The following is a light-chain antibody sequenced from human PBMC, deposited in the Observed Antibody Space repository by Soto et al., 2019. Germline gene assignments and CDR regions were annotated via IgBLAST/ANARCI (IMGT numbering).Light chain of an antibody. Sequence: DIQMTQSPSSLSASVGDRVTITCRASQNINRYVNWYQQKPGKAPKLLIYAATSLQSGVPSRFSGSGSGTDFTLTISSLQPEDFATYYCQQSYSTPITFGQGTRLEIK. CDR2: AAT. CDR3: QQSYSTPIT. J-gene: IGKJ5*01. V-gene: IGKV1-39*01. CDR1: QNINRY.